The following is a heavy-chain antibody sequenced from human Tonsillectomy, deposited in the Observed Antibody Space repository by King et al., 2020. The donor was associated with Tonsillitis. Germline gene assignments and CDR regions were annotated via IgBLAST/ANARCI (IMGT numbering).Heavy chain of an antibody. CDR3: ARDLDDYYDSSGYGAFDI. CDR2: IYYSGST. CDR1: GGSISSYY. Sequence: VQLQESGPGLVKPSETLSLTCTVSGGSISSYYWSWIRQPPGKGLEWIGYIYYSGSTNYNPSLKSRVTISVDTSKNQFSLKLSSVTAADTAVYYCARDLDDYYDSSGYGAFDIWGQGTMVTVSS. D-gene: IGHD3-22*01. J-gene: IGHJ3*02. V-gene: IGHV4-59*01.